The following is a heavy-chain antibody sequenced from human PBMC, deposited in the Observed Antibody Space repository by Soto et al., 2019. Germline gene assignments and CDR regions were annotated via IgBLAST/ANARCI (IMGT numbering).Heavy chain of an antibody. CDR2: INRDGSSR. V-gene: IGHV3-74*01. D-gene: IGHD2-2*01. CDR1: GFTFSSFW. CDR3: ARPYCSGPSCYSPPDY. Sequence: GGSLRLSCAASGFTFSSFWMYWVRQAPGKGLVWVSRINRDGSSRSYADSVQGRFTISRDNAKNTLYLEMNSLGGEDTAVYYCARPYCSGPSCYSPPDYWGRGTLVTVSS. J-gene: IGHJ4*02.